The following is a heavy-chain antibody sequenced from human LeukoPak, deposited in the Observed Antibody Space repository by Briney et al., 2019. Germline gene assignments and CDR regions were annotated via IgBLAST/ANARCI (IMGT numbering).Heavy chain of an antibody. Sequence: GGSLRLSCAASGFTFDDYAMHWARQAPGKGLEWVSSISWNSGTRRYADSVKGRFTISRDNAKNSLYLQMNGLRAEDTALYYCAKASGAYCSSISCYHFDYWGQGILVTVSS. CDR3: AKASGAYCSSISCYHFDY. D-gene: IGHD2-2*01. V-gene: IGHV3-9*01. CDR2: ISWNSGTR. CDR1: GFTFDDYA. J-gene: IGHJ4*02.